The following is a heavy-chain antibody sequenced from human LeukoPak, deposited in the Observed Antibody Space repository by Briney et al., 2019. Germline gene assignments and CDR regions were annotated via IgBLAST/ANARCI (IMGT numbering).Heavy chain of an antibody. J-gene: IGHJ4*02. D-gene: IGHD4-11*01. CDR1: GGSFSSYY. CDR2: INDGGST. V-gene: IGHV4-34*01. CDR3: ARASAYSSSSGVNY. Sequence: SETLSLTCAVYGGSFSSYYWGWIRQPPGKGLEWIGAINDGGSTVYNPSLKSRVTISVDTSKKQFSLRLSSVTAADTAVYYCARASAYSSSSGVNYWDQGTLVTVSS.